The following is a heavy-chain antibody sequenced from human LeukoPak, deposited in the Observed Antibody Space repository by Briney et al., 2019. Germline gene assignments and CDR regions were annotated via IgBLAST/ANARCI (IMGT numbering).Heavy chain of an antibody. V-gene: IGHV4-59*01. CDR2: IYYSGST. CDR1: GGSISSYY. CDR3: ARVFDYYDSSGYYLDY. Sequence: QSSETLSLTCTVSGGSISSYYWSWIRQPPGKGLEWIGYIYYSGSTNYNPSLKSRVTISVDTSKNQFSLKLSSVTAADTAVYYCARVFDYYDSSGYYLDYWGQGTLVTVSS. J-gene: IGHJ4*02. D-gene: IGHD3-22*01.